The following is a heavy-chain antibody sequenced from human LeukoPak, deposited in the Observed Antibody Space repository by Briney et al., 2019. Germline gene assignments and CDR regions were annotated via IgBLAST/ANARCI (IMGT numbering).Heavy chain of an antibody. CDR1: GYTFTGYS. CDR2: INPNSGGT. CDR3: ARDGRYDSSGYPFDY. V-gene: IGHV1-2*02. J-gene: IGHJ4*02. Sequence: VASVKVSCKASGYTFTGYSIHWVRQAPGQGLEWMGWINPNSGGTHYAQKFQGRVTMTRDSSISTAYMELSRLRSDDTAVYYCARDGRYDSSGYPFDYWGQGTLVTVSS. D-gene: IGHD3-22*01.